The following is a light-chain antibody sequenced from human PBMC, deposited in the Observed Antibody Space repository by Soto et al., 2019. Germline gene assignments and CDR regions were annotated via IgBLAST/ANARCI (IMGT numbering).Light chain of an antibody. J-gene: IGKJ4*01. CDR1: QSVSSSY. V-gene: IGKV3D-20*02. Sequence: EIVLTQSPGTLSLSPGERATLSCRASQSVSSSYLAWYQQKPGQAPRLLIYDASSRATGIPDRFSGSGSGTDFTLTISRLEPEDSAVYYCQQRSNWPSLTFGGGTKVDIK. CDR3: QQRSNWPSLT. CDR2: DAS.